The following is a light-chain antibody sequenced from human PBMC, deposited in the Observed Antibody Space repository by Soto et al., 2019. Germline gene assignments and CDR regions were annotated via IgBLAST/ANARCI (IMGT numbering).Light chain of an antibody. CDR2: GAY. CDR3: QQTRSYPST. CDR1: QGISIY. Sequence: IQLTQSPSSLSASVGDSVTITCRASQGISIYLAWYQQKPGRAPNLLIYGAYTLQSGVPSRFSGSGSGTDFTLTIKSLQAEDFATYYCQQTRSYPSTFGGGTKVDIK. V-gene: IGKV1-9*01. J-gene: IGKJ4*01.